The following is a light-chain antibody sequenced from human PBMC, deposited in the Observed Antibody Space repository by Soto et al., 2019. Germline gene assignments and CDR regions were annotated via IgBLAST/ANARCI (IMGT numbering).Light chain of an antibody. CDR2: KDT. CDR3: QSADSSGAYVI. J-gene: IGLJ2*01. Sequence: SNDMTQPPSVSVSPGQTARVTCSGDALPKQYAYWYQQKPGQAPELLIYKDTERPSGIPERFSGSRSGTTVTLTIRGVQAEDEADYYCQSADSSGAYVIFGGGTTLTVL. CDR1: ALPKQY. V-gene: IGLV3-25*01.